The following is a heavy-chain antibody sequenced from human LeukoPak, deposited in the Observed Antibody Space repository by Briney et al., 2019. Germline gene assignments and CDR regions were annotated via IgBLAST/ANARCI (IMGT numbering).Heavy chain of an antibody. D-gene: IGHD1-26*01. J-gene: IGHJ4*02. CDR2: TRNKANSYST. CDR1: GFTLSDHY. Sequence: GWSLRLSCAASGFTLSDHYMDWVRQAPGKGLEWVGRTRNKANSYSTEYAASVKGRFTISRDESKNSLYLQMNSLKAEDTAVYYCGRSRAGAIDYWGQGTLVTVSS. CDR3: GRSRAGAIDY. V-gene: IGHV3-72*01.